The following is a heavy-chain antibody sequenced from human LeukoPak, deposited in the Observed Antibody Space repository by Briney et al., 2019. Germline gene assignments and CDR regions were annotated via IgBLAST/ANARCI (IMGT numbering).Heavy chain of an antibody. CDR1: GFTFSSYA. CDR3: ASHGENFDY. Sequence: GRSLRLSCAASGFTFSSYAMHWVRQAPGEGLEWVAVISYDGSNKYYADSVKGRFTISRDNSKNTLYLQMNSLRAEDTAVYYCASHGENFDYWGQGTLVTVSS. CDR2: ISYDGSNK. V-gene: IGHV3-30*04. J-gene: IGHJ4*02. D-gene: IGHD4-17*01.